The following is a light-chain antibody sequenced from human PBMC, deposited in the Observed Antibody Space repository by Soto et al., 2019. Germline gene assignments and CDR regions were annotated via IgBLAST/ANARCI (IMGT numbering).Light chain of an antibody. J-gene: IGKJ1*01. CDR1: QSVSSSY. Sequence: IFMTQSPATLSVSAGERVTLSCRASQSVSSSYLAWYQQKPGQAPRLLIYGASSRATGIPDRFSGSGSGTDFTLTISRLEPEDFAVYYCQQYGSSPRTFGQGTKVDIK. CDR3: QQYGSSPRT. V-gene: IGKV3-20*01. CDR2: GAS.